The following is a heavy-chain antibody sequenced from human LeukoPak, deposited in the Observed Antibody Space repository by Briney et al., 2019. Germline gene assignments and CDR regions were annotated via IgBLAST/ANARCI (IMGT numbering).Heavy chain of an antibody. V-gene: IGHV7-4-1*02. CDR3: ARVFPRVGKYGDLPHNWFDP. CDR1: GYTFTTYP. Sequence: ASVKVSCKASGYTFTTYPINWVRQAPGQGLEWMGWINTNTGNPTYAQGFTGRFVFSLDTSVSTAYLQISSLKAEVTAVYYCARVFPRVGKYGDLPHNWFDPWGQGTLVTVSS. CDR2: INTNTGNP. D-gene: IGHD4-17*01. J-gene: IGHJ5*02.